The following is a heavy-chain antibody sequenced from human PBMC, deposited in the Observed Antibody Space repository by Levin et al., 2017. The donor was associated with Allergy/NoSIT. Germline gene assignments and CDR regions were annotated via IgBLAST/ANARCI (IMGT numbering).Heavy chain of an antibody. J-gene: IGHJ3*02. V-gene: IGHV3-20*04. Sequence: GESLKISCAASGFTFDDYGMSWVRQAPGKGLEWVSGINWNGGSTGYADSVKSRFTISRDNAKNSLYLQMNSLRAEDTALYYCARSRYCSSTSCSTGAFDIWGQGTMVTVSS. CDR3: ARSRYCSSTSCSTGAFDI. CDR2: INWNGGST. D-gene: IGHD2-2*01. CDR1: GFTFDDYG.